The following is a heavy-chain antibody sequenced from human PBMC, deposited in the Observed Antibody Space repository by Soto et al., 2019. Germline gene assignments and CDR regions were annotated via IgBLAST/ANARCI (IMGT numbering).Heavy chain of an antibody. CDR3: AREGGNYDSSGYQDVNFDY. D-gene: IGHD3-22*01. CDR2: IWYDGSNK. CDR1: GFTFSSYG. V-gene: IGHV3-33*01. Sequence: GGSLRLSCAASGFTFSSYGMHWVRQAPGKGLEWVAVIWYDGSNKYYADSVKGRFTISRDNSKNTLHLQMNSLRADDTAVYYCAREGGNYDSSGYQDVNFDYWGQGTLVTVSS. J-gene: IGHJ4*02.